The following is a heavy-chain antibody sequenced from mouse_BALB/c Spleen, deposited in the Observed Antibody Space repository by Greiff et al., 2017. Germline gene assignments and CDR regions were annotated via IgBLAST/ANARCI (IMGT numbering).Heavy chain of an antibody. CDR2: ISNGGGST. CDR1: GFTFSSYT. CDR3: ARHRYYGSSPWYFDV. Sequence: DVMLVESGGGLVQPGGSLKLSCAASGFTFSSYTMSWVRQTPEKRLEWVAYISNGGGSTYYPDTVKGRFTISRDNAKNTLYLQMSSLKSEDTAMYYCARHRYYGSSPWYFDVWGAGTTVTVSS. V-gene: IGHV5-12-2*01. D-gene: IGHD1-1*01. J-gene: IGHJ1*01.